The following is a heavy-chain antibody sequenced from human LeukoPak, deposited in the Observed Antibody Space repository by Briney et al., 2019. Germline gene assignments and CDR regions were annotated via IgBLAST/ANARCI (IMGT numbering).Heavy chain of an antibody. Sequence: SVKVSCKASGGTFSSYAISWVRQAPGQGLEWMGGIIPIFGTANYAQKFQGRVTITAAESTSTAYMELSSLRSEDTAVYYCVRGGGSSGYYFEYWGQGTLVPVSS. CDR1: GGTFSSYA. V-gene: IGHV1-69*13. CDR3: VRGGGSSGYYFEY. CDR2: IIPIFGTA. J-gene: IGHJ4*02. D-gene: IGHD3-22*01.